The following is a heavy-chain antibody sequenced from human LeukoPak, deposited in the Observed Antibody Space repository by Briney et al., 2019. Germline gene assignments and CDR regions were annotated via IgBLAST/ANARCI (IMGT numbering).Heavy chain of an antibody. D-gene: IGHD1-7*01. CDR1: GFTFSSYE. CDR3: ARDELRTGAFDI. J-gene: IGHJ3*02. CDR2: ISSSGGRI. V-gene: IGHV3-48*03. Sequence: GSLRLSCAASGFTFSSYEMNWVRQAPGKGLEWVSYISSSGGRIYYADSVKGRFTISRDNAKNSLYLQMNSLRAEDTALYYCARDELRTGAFDIWGQGTMVTVSS.